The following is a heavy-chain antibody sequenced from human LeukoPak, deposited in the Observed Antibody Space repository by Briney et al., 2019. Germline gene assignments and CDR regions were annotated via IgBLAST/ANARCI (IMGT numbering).Heavy chain of an antibody. CDR1: GFTFRNYG. Sequence: GGSLRLSCAVSGFTFRNYGMSWVRQAPGKGLEWVSVVSDSGTSAHYADSVNGRFTISRDNSENTLYLQMNSLRAEDTAIYYCAPDLRGAAWSLDYWGQGTLVTVSS. CDR3: APDLRGAAWSLDY. D-gene: IGHD2-15*01. V-gene: IGHV3-23*01. CDR2: VSDSGTSA. J-gene: IGHJ4*02.